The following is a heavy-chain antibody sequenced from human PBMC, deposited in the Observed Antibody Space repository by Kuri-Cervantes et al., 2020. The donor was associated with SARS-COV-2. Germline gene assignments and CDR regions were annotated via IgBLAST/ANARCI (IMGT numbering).Heavy chain of an antibody. Sequence: SETLSLTCAVYGGSFSGYHWSWIRQPPGKGLEWIGEINHSGSSDYNPSLKSRVTISVDTSKNQFSLKLSSVTAADTAVYYCARGPYNWNYKKYYYYMDVWGKGTTVTVSS. J-gene: IGHJ6*03. CDR3: ARGPYNWNYKKYYYYMDV. V-gene: IGHV4-34*01. CDR1: GGSFSGYH. CDR2: INHSGSS. D-gene: IGHD1-7*01.